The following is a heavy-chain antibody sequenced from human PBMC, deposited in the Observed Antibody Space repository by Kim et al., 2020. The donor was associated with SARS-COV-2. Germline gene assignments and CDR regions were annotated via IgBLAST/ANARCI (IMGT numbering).Heavy chain of an antibody. V-gene: IGHV3-48*03. CDR1: GFIFSSYE. D-gene: IGHD1-26*01. J-gene: IGHJ4*02. Sequence: GGSLRLSCAASGFIFSSYEINWVRQAPGKGLEWISYISSSASTIYYADSVKGRFTISRDNAKNSLYLQMNSLRAEDTAVYYCARSQGRGYFDYWGQGTLV. CDR2: ISSSASTI. CDR3: ARSQGRGYFDY.